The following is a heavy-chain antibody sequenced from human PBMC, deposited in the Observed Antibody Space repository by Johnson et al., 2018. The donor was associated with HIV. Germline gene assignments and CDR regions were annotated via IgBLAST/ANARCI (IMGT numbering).Heavy chain of an antibody. CDR2: ISYDGSTK. CDR1: GFTFSSYA. Sequence: QVQLVESGGGLIQPGGSLRLSCAASGFTFSSYAMHWVRQAPGKGLEWVAVISYDGSTKYYANSVKGRFTISRDNSKNTLYLQMGSLRAEDMAVYYCARGGWAVLDAFDIWGQGTMVTVSS. CDR3: ARGGWAVLDAFDI. D-gene: IGHD2-15*01. J-gene: IGHJ3*02. V-gene: IGHV3-30*14.